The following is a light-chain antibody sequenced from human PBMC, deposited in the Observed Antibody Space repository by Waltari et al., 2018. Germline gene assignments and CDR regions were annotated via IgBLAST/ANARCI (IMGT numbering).Light chain of an antibody. Sequence: QSGLTQPASVSGSPGPSIPVSCTGTSSDVGNYNLVSWYQQYPGKAPKLMVYEVTKRTSGVSDRFSGSKSGNTASLTISGLQSEDEADYYCCSYAGLGIYVFGTGTKVTVL. CDR3: CSYAGLGIYV. J-gene: IGLJ1*01. V-gene: IGLV2-23*02. CDR2: EVT. CDR1: SSDVGNYNL.